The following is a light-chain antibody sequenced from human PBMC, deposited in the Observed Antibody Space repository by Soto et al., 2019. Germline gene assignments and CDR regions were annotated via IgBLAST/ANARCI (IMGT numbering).Light chain of an antibody. CDR2: GAS. CDR3: QQYTSWPRT. CDR1: QSVNSN. Sequence: EIVMTQSPATLSVSPGERATLSCRASQSVNSNLAWYQQKPGQAPRLLIYGASSRATGIQARFSGSGSGTEFTLTITRLQSEDFAVYYCQQYTSWPRTFGQGTKVEIK. J-gene: IGKJ1*01. V-gene: IGKV3-15*01.